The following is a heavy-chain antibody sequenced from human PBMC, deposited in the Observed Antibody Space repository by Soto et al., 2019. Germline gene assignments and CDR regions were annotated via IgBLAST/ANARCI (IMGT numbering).Heavy chain of an antibody. Sequence: SGPTLVNPTQTLTLTCTFSGFSLSTSGVGVGWIRQPPGKALEWLALIYWDDDKRYSPSLKSRLTITKDTSKNQVVLTMTNMDPVDTATYYCAHRRGRYCSSNSCSDYYYYGMDVWGQGTTVTVS. CDR3: AHRRGRYCSSNSCSDYYYYGMDV. D-gene: IGHD2-2*01. CDR2: IYWDDDK. V-gene: IGHV2-5*02. CDR1: GFSLSTSGVG. J-gene: IGHJ6*02.